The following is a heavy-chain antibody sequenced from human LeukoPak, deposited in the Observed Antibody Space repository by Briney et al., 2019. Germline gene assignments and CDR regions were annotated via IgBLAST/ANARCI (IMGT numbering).Heavy chain of an antibody. D-gene: IGHD1-14*01. CDR3: ARDAGLGGSYLDY. CDR2: IWYDGSNK. J-gene: IGHJ4*02. CDR1: GFTFGSYG. Sequence: GGSLRLSCAASGFTFGSYGMHWVRQAPGKGLEWVAVIWYDGSNKYYADSVKGRFTISRDNSKNTLYLQMNSLRAEDTAVYYCARDAGLGGSYLDYWGQGTLVTVSS. V-gene: IGHV3-33*01.